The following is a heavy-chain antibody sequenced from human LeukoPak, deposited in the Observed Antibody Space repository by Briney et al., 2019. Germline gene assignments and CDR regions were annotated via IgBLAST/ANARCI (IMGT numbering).Heavy chain of an antibody. J-gene: IGHJ4*02. Sequence: ASVNVSCKASGYTFTSYAMHWVRQAPGQRLEWMGWINAGNGNTKYSQKFQGRVTITRDTSASTAYMELSSLRSEDTAVYYCARVGVFRNYFDYWGQGTLVTVSS. CDR2: INAGNGNT. D-gene: IGHD3-16*01. CDR3: ARVGVFRNYFDY. CDR1: GYTFTSYA. V-gene: IGHV1-3*01.